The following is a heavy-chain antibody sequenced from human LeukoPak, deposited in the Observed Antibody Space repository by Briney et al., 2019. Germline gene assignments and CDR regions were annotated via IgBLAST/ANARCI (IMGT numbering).Heavy chain of an antibody. CDR1: GGSFSGYY. CDR2: INHSGST. CDR3: ARETTEGGLARHSPGYFDY. Sequence: PSETPSLTCAVYGGSFSGYYWSWIRQPPGKGLEWIGEINHSGSTNHNPSLKSRVTISVDTSKNQFSLKLSSVTAADTAVYYCARETTEGGLARHSPGYFDYWGQGTLVTVSS. J-gene: IGHJ4*02. V-gene: IGHV4-34*01. D-gene: IGHD1-7*01.